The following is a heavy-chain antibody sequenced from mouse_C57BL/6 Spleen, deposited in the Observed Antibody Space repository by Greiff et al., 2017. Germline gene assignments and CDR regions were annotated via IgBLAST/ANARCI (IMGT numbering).Heavy chain of an antibody. CDR3: ARRGSYDAMDD. V-gene: IGHV1-4*01. Sequence: QVQLKESGAELARPGASVKMSCKASGYTFTSYTMHWVKQRPGQGLEWIGYINPSSGYTKYNQKFKDKATLTADKSSSTAYMQLSSLTSEDSAVYYCARRGSYDAMDDWGQGTSVTVSS. J-gene: IGHJ4*01. CDR1: GYTFTSYT. CDR2: INPSSGYT. D-gene: IGHD1-1*02.